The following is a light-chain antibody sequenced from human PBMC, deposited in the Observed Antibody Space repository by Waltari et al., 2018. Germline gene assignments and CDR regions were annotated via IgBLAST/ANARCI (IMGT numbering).Light chain of an antibody. CDR1: QSVASN. J-gene: IGKJ1*01. CDR3: QQRSNWPVT. CDR2: GAS. Sequence: EIVMTQSPATLSVSPGDRATLSCRASQSVASNLAWYQQKPGQAPRLLIYGASNGATGIPARFSGSGSGTDFTLTISSLQSEDFAVYFCQQRSNWPVTFGQGTRVETK. V-gene: IGKV3-15*01.